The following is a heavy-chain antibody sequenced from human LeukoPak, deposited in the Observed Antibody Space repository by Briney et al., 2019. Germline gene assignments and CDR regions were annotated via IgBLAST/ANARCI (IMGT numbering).Heavy chain of an antibody. Sequence: SETLSLTCAVYGGSFSGYYWSWIRQPPGKGLEWIGETNHSGSTNYNPSLKSRVTISVDTSKNQFSLKLSSVTAADTAVYYCAGHHPRNTVDFWGQGTLVTVSS. V-gene: IGHV4-34*01. CDR2: TNHSGST. CDR1: GGSFSGYY. D-gene: IGHD2/OR15-2a*01. J-gene: IGHJ4*02. CDR3: AGHHPRNTVDF.